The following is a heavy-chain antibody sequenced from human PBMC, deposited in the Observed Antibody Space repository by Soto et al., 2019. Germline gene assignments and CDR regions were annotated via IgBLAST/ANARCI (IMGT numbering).Heavy chain of an antibody. Sequence: GGSLRLSCAASGFTFGDYAMHWFRQVPGRGLEWVSGVSWTNISFGYADSVKGRFTISRDNARNSLYLQMNSLRREDTAFYYCAKDRNTAMVTGDFDYWGQGILVTVPQ. CDR2: VSWTNISF. J-gene: IGHJ4*02. CDR3: AKDRNTAMVTGDFDY. CDR1: GFTFGDYA. V-gene: IGHV3-9*01. D-gene: IGHD5-18*01.